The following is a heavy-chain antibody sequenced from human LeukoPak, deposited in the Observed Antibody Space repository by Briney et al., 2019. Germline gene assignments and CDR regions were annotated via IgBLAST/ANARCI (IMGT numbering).Heavy chain of an antibody. Sequence: PGGSLRLSCAASGFTFSSYAMSWVRQAPGKGLEWVAVIWYDGSQKYYADSVKGRFTISRDNSKNTVFLQMNSLRAEDTAVYYCARYGSGKNFDYWGQGTPVTVSS. D-gene: IGHD3-10*01. CDR3: ARYGSGKNFDY. J-gene: IGHJ4*02. CDR1: GFTFSSYA. V-gene: IGHV3-33*08. CDR2: IWYDGSQK.